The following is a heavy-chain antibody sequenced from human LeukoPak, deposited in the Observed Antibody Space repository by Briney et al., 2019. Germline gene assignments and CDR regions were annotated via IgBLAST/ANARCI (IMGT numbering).Heavy chain of an antibody. J-gene: IGHJ6*03. V-gene: IGHV3-30*04. CDR3: AKGYETFYYYYMDV. D-gene: IGHD3-16*01. CDR2: ISYDGSNK. CDR1: GFTFSSYA. Sequence: GGSLRLSCAASGFTFSSYAMHWVPQAPGKGLEWVAVISYDGSNKYYADSVKGRFTISRDNSKNTLYLQMNSLRAEDTAVYYCAKGYETFYYYYMDVWGKGTTVTVSS.